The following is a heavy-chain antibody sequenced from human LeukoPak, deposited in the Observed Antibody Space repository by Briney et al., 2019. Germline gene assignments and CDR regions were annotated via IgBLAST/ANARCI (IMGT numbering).Heavy chain of an antibody. CDR3: AKVQTVTPREYYFDY. V-gene: IGHV3-23*01. CDR1: GFTFSSYA. D-gene: IGHD4-17*01. Sequence: GGSLRLSCAASGFTFSSYAMSWVRQAPGEGLEWVSAISGSGGSTYYADPVKGRFTISRDNSKNTLYLQMNSLRAEDTAVYYCAKVQTVTPREYYFDYWGQGTLVTVSS. CDR2: ISGSGGST. J-gene: IGHJ4*02.